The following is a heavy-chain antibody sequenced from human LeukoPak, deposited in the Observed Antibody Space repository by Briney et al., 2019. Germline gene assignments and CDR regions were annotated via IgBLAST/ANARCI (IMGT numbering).Heavy chain of an antibody. V-gene: IGHV3-48*03. J-gene: IGHJ4*02. CDR3: ARDGQWLVEVPLDY. D-gene: IGHD6-19*01. CDR1: GFTFSSYE. CDR2: ISSSGSTI. Sequence: GGSLRLSCAASGFTFSSYEMNWVRQAPGKGLEWVSYISSSGSTIYYADSVKGRFTISRDNAKNSLYLQMNSLRAEDTAVYYCARDGQWLVEVPLDYWGQGTLVTVSS.